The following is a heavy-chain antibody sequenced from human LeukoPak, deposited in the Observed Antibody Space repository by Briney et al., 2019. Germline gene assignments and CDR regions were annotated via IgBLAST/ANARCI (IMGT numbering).Heavy chain of an antibody. V-gene: IGHV3-23*01. D-gene: IGHD3-22*01. J-gene: IGHJ4*02. Sequence: GGSLRFSCAASGFTFDDYGMSWVRQAPGKGLEWVSAISGSGGSTYYADSVKGRFTISRDNSKNTLYLQMNSLRAEDTAVYYCAKDYYDSPSEVWGQGTLVTVSS. CDR2: ISGSGGST. CDR3: AKDYYDSPSEV. CDR1: GFTFDDYG.